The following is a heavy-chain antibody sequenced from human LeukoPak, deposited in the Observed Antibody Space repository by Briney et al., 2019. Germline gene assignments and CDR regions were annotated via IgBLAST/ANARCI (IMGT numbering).Heavy chain of an antibody. D-gene: IGHD6-13*01. V-gene: IGHV4-39*07. CDR3: ARDGSSSWNGWFDP. J-gene: IGHJ5*02. CDR1: GGSISSSSYY. Sequence: SSETLSLTCTVSGGSISSSSYYWGWIRQPPGKGLEWIGSIYYSGSTYYNPSLKSRVTISVDTSKNQFSLKLSSVTAADTAVYYCARDGSSSWNGWFDPWGQGTLVTVSS. CDR2: IYYSGST.